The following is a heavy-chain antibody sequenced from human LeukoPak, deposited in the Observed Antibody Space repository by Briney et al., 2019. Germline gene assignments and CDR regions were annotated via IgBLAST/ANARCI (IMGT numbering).Heavy chain of an antibody. V-gene: IGHV3-7*01. CDR2: ISPDGRDK. J-gene: IGHJ4*02. D-gene: IGHD3-16*01. CDR1: GFTFTTFW. CDR3: TRVGVGGY. Sequence: GGSLRLSCAASGFTFTTFWMTWVRQAPGKGLEWVANISPDGRDKYYVDSVKGRFTISRDNAKDSLFLQMNSLRAENTAMYFCTRVGVGGYWGQGTLVTVSS.